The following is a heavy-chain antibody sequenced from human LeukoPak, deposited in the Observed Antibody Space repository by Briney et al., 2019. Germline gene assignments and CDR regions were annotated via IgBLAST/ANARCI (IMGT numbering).Heavy chain of an antibody. J-gene: IGHJ6*02. V-gene: IGHV1-8*01. D-gene: IGHD6-6*01. CDR3: ARFFRQQLVLGYYYYGMDV. CDR1: GYTFTSYD. CDR2: MNPNSGNT. Sequence: ASVKVSCKASGYTFTSYDINWVRQATGQGLEWMGWMNPNSGNTGYAQKFQGRVTMTRNTSISTAYMDLSSLRSEDTAVYYCARFFRQQLVLGYYYYGMDVWGQGTTVTVSS.